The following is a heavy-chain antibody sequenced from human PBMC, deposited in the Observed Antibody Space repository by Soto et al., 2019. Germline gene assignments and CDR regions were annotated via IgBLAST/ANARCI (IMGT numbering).Heavy chain of an antibody. V-gene: IGHV1-18*01. Sequence: ASVKVSCKASGYTFSNYGISWVRQAPGQGLEWMGWISAYNGNTNYAQKFQGRVTMTTDTSTSTAYMDLRSLRSDDTAVYYCAKDSDVGSPYRLKDRKPDYWGQGTLVTVSS. CDR2: ISAYNGNT. CDR3: AKDSDVGSPYRLKDRKPDY. CDR1: GYTFSNYG. J-gene: IGHJ4*02. D-gene: IGHD1-26*01.